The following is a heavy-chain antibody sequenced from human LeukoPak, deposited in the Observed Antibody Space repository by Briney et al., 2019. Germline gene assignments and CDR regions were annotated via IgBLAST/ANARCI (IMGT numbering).Heavy chain of an antibody. CDR1: GFTFSSYA. CDR3: AKSLQPGRRVDWFDP. Sequence: GGSLRLSCAASGFTFSSYAMSWVRQAPGKGLEWVSAISGSGGSTYYADPVKGRFTISRDNSKNTLYLQMNSLRAEDTAVYYCAKSLQPGRRVDWFDPWGQGTLVTVSS. V-gene: IGHV3-23*01. CDR2: ISGSGGST. J-gene: IGHJ5*02. D-gene: IGHD5-18*01.